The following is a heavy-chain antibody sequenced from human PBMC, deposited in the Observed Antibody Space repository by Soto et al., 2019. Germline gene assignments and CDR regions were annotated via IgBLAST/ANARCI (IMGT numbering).Heavy chain of an antibody. CDR3: ATELLRYNGSWTDDF. J-gene: IGHJ4*02. Sequence: ASVKVSCKVSGYTLTELSMHWVRQAPGKGLEWMGGFDPEDGETIYSQKFQGRVTITRDTSASTDYMELSSLRSEDTAVYFCATELLRYNGSWTDDFWGQGTLVTVSS. D-gene: IGHD6-13*01. V-gene: IGHV1-24*01. CDR2: FDPEDGET. CDR1: GYTLTELS.